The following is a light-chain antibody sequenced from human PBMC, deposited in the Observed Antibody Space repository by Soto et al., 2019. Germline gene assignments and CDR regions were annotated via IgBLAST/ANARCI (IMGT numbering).Light chain of an antibody. V-gene: IGKV1-5*01. Sequence: DMQMTQSPSTLSASVGDRVTITCRASRSISGWLAWYQQKPGKAPRLLIYDASSLESGVPSRFSGSGSGTDFTLTISSLEPEDFAVYYCQQRSTWPPFSFGPGTKVDIK. CDR1: RSISGW. CDR2: DAS. J-gene: IGKJ3*01. CDR3: QQRSTWPPFS.